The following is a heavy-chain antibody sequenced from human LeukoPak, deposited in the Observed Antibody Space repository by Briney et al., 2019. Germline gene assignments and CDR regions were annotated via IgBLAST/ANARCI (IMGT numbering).Heavy chain of an antibody. CDR2: IYSGGST. CDR1: GFTVSSNY. Sequence: PGGSLRLSCAASGFTVSSNYMSWVRQAPGKGLEWVSVIYSGGSTYYADSVKGRFTISRDNSKNTLYLQMNSLRAEDTAVYYCARHGYSSGWYPKPLDYWGQGTLVTVSS. D-gene: IGHD6-19*01. CDR3: ARHGYSSGWYPKPLDY. V-gene: IGHV3-53*01. J-gene: IGHJ4*02.